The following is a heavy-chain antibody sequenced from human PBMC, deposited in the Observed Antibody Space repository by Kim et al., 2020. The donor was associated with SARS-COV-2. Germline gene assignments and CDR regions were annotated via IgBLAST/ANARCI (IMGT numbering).Heavy chain of an antibody. CDR2: IYGGGST. CDR3: ASMVGEVSWFDP. Sequence: GGSLRLSCAASGFTVSSNYMSWVRQAPGKGLEWVSVIYGGGSTYYADSVKGRFTISRDNSKNTLYLQMNSLRAEDTAVYYCASMVGEVSWFDPWGQGTLVTVSS. V-gene: IGHV3-66*01. CDR1: GFTVSSNY. D-gene: IGHD3-10*01. J-gene: IGHJ5*02.